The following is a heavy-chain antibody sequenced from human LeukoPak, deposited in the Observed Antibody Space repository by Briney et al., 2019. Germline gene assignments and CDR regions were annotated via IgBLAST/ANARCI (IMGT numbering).Heavy chain of an antibody. V-gene: IGHV1-18*01. CDR2: ISAYNGNT. CDR3: ARGSRITIFGVVMGYFDY. D-gene: IGHD3-3*01. J-gene: IGHJ4*02. CDR1: GYTFTSYG. Sequence: GASVKVSCKASGYTFTSYGISWVRQAPGQGLEWMGWISAYNGNTNYAQKLQGRVTMTTDTSTSTAYMELRSLRSDDTAVYYCARGSRITIFGVVMGYFDYWGQGTLVTVSS.